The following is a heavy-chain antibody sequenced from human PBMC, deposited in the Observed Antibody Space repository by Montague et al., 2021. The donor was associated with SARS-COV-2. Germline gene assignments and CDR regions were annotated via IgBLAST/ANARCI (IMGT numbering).Heavy chain of an antibody. CDR3: ARAATITMIVVVIDAFDI. V-gene: IGHV4-31*03. Sequence: TLSLTCTVSGGSISSGGYYWSWIRQHPGKGLDWIGYIYYSGSTYYNPSLKSRVTISVDTSKNQFSLKLSSVTAADTAVYYCARAATITMIVVVIDAFDIWGQGTMVTVSS. CDR2: IYYSGST. J-gene: IGHJ3*02. D-gene: IGHD3-22*01. CDR1: GGSISSGGYY.